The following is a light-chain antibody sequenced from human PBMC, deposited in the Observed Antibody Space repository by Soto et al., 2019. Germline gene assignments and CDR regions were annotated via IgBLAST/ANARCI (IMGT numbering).Light chain of an antibody. CDR1: QSISTN. V-gene: IGKV3-15*01. J-gene: IGKJ1*01. CDR3: QQYSYWPRT. CDR2: GAS. Sequence: EIVMTQSPATLSVSLGERVTLSCRASQSISTNLAWYQQNLGQAPRLLIYGASTRASGVPGRFSGSGSGTDFTLTISSLQSEDFAVYYCQQYSYWPRTFGQGTKVDNK.